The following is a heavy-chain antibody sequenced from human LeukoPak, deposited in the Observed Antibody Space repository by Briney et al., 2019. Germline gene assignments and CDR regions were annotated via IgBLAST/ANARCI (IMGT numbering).Heavy chain of an antibody. D-gene: IGHD5-18*01. V-gene: IGHV3-7*01. J-gene: IGHJ4*02. Sequence: GGSLRLSCAASGYTFSSHWMSWVRQAPGKGLEWVAHIKKDGSENYYVDTVKGRFTISRDNAKKSLYLQMKSLRAEDTAVYYCARHLSGVTGYSYGRGIDYWGQGTLVTVSS. CDR2: IKKDGSEN. CDR3: ARHLSGVTGYSYGRGIDY. CDR1: GYTFSSHW.